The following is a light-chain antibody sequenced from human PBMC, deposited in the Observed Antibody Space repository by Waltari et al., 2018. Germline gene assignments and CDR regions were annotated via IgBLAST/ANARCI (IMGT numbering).Light chain of an antibody. CDR3: QHHNSYPLT. Sequence: IQLTQSPSSLSASIGDRVNFSCRASQGISSHLAWFQQRPGKAPKLLIYAASTLQSAVPSRFSGSGSGTDFTLTISSLQPEDVATYYCQHHNSYPLTFGGGTKVEI. CDR1: QGISSH. V-gene: IGKV1-9*01. J-gene: IGKJ4*01. CDR2: AAS.